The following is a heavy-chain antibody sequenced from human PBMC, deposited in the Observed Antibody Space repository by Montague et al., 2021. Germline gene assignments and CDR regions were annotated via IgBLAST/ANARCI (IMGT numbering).Heavy chain of an antibody. V-gene: IGHV4-39*01. CDR1: GVSISSSNYQ. CDR2: IYHSGTT. Sequence: SETLSLTCTVSGVSISSSNYQWGWIRQPPGKGPEWIGSIYHSGTTYYNPSLRSRVTISVDTSENQFSLKLNSVTAADTVFYYCTRKGWFGDYGFDIWGQGTMVTVSS. CDR3: TRKGWFGDYGFDI. D-gene: IGHD3-10*01. J-gene: IGHJ3*02.